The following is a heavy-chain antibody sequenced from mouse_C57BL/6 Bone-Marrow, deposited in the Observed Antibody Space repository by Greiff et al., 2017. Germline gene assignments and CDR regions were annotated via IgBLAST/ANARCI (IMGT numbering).Heavy chain of an antibody. V-gene: IGHV7-3*01. CDR3: ARYTAVVGGYFDV. CDR1: GFTFTDYY. CDR2: IRNKANGYTT. Sequence: EVQVVESGGGLVQPGGSLSLSCAASGFTFTDYYMSWVRQPPGKALEWLGFIRNKANGYTTEYSASVKGRFTISRDNSQSILYLQMNALRAEDSATYYCARYTAVVGGYFDVWGTGTTVTVSS. J-gene: IGHJ1*03. D-gene: IGHD1-1*01.